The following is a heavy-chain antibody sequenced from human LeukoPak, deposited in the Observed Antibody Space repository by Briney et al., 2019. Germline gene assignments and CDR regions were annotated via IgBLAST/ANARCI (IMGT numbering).Heavy chain of an antibody. D-gene: IGHD1-26*01. J-gene: IGHJ4*02. CDR2: ISSSSSYI. Sequence: PGGSLRLSCTVSGFTLSSYEMTWFRQAPGKGLEWVSSISSSSSYIYYADSVKGRFTISRDNAKNSLYLQMNSLRAEDTAVYYCARSIVGATDYWGQGTLVTVSS. V-gene: IGHV3-21*01. CDR3: ARSIVGATDY. CDR1: GFTLSSYE.